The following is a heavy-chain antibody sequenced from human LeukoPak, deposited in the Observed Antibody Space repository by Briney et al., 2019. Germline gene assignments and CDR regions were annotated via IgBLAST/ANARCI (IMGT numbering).Heavy chain of an antibody. CDR2: IYTSGST. D-gene: IGHD2-15*01. V-gene: IGHV4-61*02. CDR1: GGSISSGSYY. Sequence: PSETLSLTCTVSGGSISSGSYYWSWIRQPAGKGLEWIGRIYTSGSTNYNPSLKSRVTISVDTSKNQFSLKLSSVTAADTAVYYCARVVAATRYYYYYMDVWGKGTTVTVSS. J-gene: IGHJ6*03. CDR3: ARVVAATRYYYYYMDV.